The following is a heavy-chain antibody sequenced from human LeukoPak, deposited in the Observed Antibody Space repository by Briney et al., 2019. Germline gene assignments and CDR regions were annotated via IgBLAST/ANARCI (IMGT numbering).Heavy chain of an antibody. V-gene: IGHV4-39*07. D-gene: IGHD6-19*01. CDR2: IYYSGST. J-gene: IGHJ4*02. CDR1: GGSISSSSYY. CDR3: ARDPWYSSGWLDY. Sequence: PSETLSLTCTVSGGSISSSSYYWGWIRQPPGKVLEWIGSIYYSGSTYYNPSLKTRVTISVDTTKNQLSLKLSSVTAADTAVYYCARDPWYSSGWLDYWGQGTLVTVSS.